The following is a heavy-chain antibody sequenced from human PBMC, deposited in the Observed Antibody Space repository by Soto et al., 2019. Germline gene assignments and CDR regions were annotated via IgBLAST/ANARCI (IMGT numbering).Heavy chain of an antibody. CDR2: ISYDGGNE. Sequence: QVQLVQSGGGVVQPGRSLRLSCAGSGFTFSSYGIHWVRQAPGKGLEWVALISYDGGNEKYTESVKDRFTISRDDSHKVAYLQMSSLRTEDTAMYYCAKDRYSGTYPTDCDYWGQGSLVTVSS. CDR3: AKDRYSGTYPTDCDY. D-gene: IGHD1-26*01. J-gene: IGHJ4*02. CDR1: GFTFSSYG. V-gene: IGHV3-30*18.